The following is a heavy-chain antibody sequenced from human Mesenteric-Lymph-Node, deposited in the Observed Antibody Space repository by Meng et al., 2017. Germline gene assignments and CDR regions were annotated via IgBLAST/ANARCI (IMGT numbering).Heavy chain of an antibody. Sequence: QVRLVQSGAEVKNPGASVKVSCKTSGYTFTSYSINWVRQAPGQGLEWMGRTNPSKPDTHYAQKFQGRVTMTRDTSISTAYMELTSLKSDDTAVYYCASDGAGSYTGLNYWGQGTLVTVSS. CDR2: TNPSKPDT. CDR1: GYTFTSYS. J-gene: IGHJ4*02. D-gene: IGHD3-16*01. CDR3: ASDGAGSYTGLNY. V-gene: IGHV1-2*06.